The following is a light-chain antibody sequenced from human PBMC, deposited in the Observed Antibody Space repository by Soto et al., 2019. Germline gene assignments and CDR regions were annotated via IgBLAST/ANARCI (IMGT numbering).Light chain of an antibody. CDR1: QDITNY. J-gene: IGKJ5*01. V-gene: IGKV1-33*01. CDR2: DSS. CDR3: QQYDTLPLT. Sequence: DIQMTQSPSSLSASVGDRVTIICQASQDITNYLNWYQQKPGKAPNLLIHDSSNLETGVPSRFSGSGTGTYFSFTISSLQPEDIATYCCQQYDTLPLTFGQGTRLEIK.